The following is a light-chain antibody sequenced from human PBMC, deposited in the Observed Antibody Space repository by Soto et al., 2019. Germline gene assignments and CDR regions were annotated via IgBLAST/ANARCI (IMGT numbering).Light chain of an antibody. V-gene: IGLV2-14*01. CDR2: EVG. CDR3: SSYTGSSPWV. Sequence: QSALTQPASVSGSPGQSITISCTGTSSDVGGYNYVSWYQQHPGKAPKLMIYEVGNRPSGVSNRFSGSKSGNTASLTISGLQAEDEADYYCSSYTGSSPWVFGGGTKLTVL. J-gene: IGLJ3*02. CDR1: SSDVGGYNY.